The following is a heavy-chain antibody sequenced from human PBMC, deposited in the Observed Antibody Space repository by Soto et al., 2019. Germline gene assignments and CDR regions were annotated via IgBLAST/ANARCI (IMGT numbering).Heavy chain of an antibody. V-gene: IGHV3-23*01. CDR2: ISGSGEST. Sequence: EVQLLESGGGLVQPGGSLRLSCAASGCTFSSYAMSWVRQAPGKGLEWVSAISGSGESTYSADSVNGRFTICRDNAKLNLYLLIICLRVVVTAVYYCTKDISFCGWYCFDYWGQGTLVTVS. D-gene: IGHD6-19*01. CDR3: TKDISFCGWYCFDY. J-gene: IGHJ4*02. CDR1: GCTFSSYA.